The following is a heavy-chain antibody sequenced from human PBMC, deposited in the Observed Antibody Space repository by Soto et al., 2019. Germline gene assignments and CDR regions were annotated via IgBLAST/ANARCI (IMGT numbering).Heavy chain of an antibody. V-gene: IGHV4-31*03. Sequence: PSETLSLTCTVSGGSISSGGYYWSWIRHHPGKGLEWIGYIHHSGSTNYNPSLKSRVTISVDKSKNQFSLKVSSVTAADTAVYYCARTKRGWLQLRYYYGMDVWGQGTTVTVSS. CDR3: ARTKRGWLQLRYYYGMDV. J-gene: IGHJ6*02. CDR1: GGSISSGGYY. CDR2: IHHSGST. D-gene: IGHD5-12*01.